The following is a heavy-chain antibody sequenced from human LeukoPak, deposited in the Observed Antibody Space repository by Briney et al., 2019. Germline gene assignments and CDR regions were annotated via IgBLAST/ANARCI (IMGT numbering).Heavy chain of an antibody. CDR2: ISADGRAT. J-gene: IGHJ6*03. D-gene: IGHD6-13*01. V-gene: IGHV3-23*01. CDR1: GFTFSSFA. CDR3: AKTAAKNAYYYYYMDV. Sequence: GGSLRLSCAASGFTFSSFALSWVRQAPGKGLEWVSSISADGRATNYADSPNGRFTISRDNSKSMLYLQMSSLRADDTAVYYCAKTAAKNAYYYYYMDVWGRGTTVTVSS.